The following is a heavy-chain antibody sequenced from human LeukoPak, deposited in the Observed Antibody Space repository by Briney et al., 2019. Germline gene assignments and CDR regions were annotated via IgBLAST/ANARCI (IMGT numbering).Heavy chain of an antibody. CDR3: ARRNTILGNGHNWFDP. V-gene: IGHV1-2*02. Sequence: ASVKVSCKASGYTFTGYYMHWVRQAPGQGPEWMGWTNPNSGGTKYAQKFQGRVTMTRDTSLSTAYMELRRLRFDDTGVYYCARRNTILGNGHNWFDPWGQGTLVTVSS. D-gene: IGHD3-10*01. J-gene: IGHJ5*02. CDR2: TNPNSGGT. CDR1: GYTFTGYY.